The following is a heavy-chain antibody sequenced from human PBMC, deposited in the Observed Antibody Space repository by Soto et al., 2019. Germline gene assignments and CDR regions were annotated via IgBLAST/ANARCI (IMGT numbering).Heavy chain of an antibody. D-gene: IGHD3-16*01. V-gene: IGHV2-5*02. J-gene: IGHJ3*02. CDR3: AHGHLLYSDYVWDLDGFDI. CDR2: IYWDDDK. CDR1: GFSLSTSGVA. Sequence: SGPTLVNPTQTLTLTCTFSGFSLSTSGVAVGWIRQPPGKALEWLALIYWDDDKRYSPSLKSRLIITKDTSKNQVVLSMTNMDPVDTATYFCAHGHLLYSDYVWDLDGFDIWGQGTMVTVSS.